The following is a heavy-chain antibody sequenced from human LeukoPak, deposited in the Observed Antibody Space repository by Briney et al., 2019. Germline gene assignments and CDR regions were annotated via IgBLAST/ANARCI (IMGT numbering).Heavy chain of an antibody. CDR3: AKDPNFYYCMDV. Sequence: GGSLRLSCAASGFTFASYSMSWVRQAPGKGLEWVSTISGRRDSTSYADSVRGRFTISRDNSKNTLYLQMNSLRAEDTAVYYCAKDPNFYYCMDVWGKGTTVTISS. V-gene: IGHV3-23*01. J-gene: IGHJ6*03. CDR1: GFTFASYS. CDR2: ISGRRDST.